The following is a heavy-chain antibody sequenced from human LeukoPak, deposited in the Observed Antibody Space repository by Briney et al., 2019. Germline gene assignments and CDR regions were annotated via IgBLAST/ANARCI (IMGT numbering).Heavy chain of an antibody. J-gene: IGHJ3*02. CDR3: ARARTSIRFTDSFDI. V-gene: IGHV1-69*13. CDR1: GVTFSKNS. CDR2: IIPILRSA. D-gene: IGHD2-21*01. Sequence: ASVKVSCKTSGVTFSKNSITWVRQAPGQGLEWLGGIIPILRSASYAQKFRGRLRMTSDESTTTAYMELSSLSSDDTAMYFCARARTSIRFTDSFDIWSQGTLVTVSS.